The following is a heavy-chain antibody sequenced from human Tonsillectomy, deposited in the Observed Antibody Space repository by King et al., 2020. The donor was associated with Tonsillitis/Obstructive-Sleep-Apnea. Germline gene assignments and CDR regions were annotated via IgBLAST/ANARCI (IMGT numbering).Heavy chain of an antibody. Sequence: QLVQSGAEVRKPGSSVRVSCKASGGTFNSYTISWVRQAPGQDLEWMGGIIPMFGIPNYAQRFQGRVTITADKSTRTVYMEVTSLRSEDTTVYFCARRSAAGTQSYYGMDVWGQGTTVTVSS. D-gene: IGHD6-13*01. CDR1: GGTFNSYT. CDR3: ARRSAAGTQSYYGMDV. V-gene: IGHV1-69*10. J-gene: IGHJ6*02. CDR2: IIPMFGIP.